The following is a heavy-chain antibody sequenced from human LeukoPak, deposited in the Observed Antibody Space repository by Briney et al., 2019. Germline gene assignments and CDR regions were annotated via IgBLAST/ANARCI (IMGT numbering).Heavy chain of an antibody. J-gene: IGHJ4*02. D-gene: IGHD3-9*01. CDR3: AREIVLRYFDWLPGSPKKYYFDY. V-gene: IGHV4-30-4*01. CDR1: GGSIXSGDYY. Sequence: PSQTLSLTCTVSGGSIXSGDYYWSWIRQPPGKGLXWXGYIYYSGSTYYNPSLKSRVTISVDTSKNQFSLKLSSVTAADTAVYYCAREIVLRYFDWLPGSPKKYYFDYWGQGTLVTVSS. CDR2: IYYSGST.